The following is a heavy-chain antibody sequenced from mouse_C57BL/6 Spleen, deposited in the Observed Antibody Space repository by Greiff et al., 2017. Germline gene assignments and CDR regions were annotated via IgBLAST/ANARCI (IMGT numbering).Heavy chain of an antibody. CDR2: IYPRDGST. D-gene: IGHD2-5*01. J-gene: IGHJ4*01. CDR3: ASPAYYSNSAMDY. CDR1: GYTFTDHT. V-gene: IGHV1-78*01. Sequence: VQLQQSDAELVKPGASVQISCKVSGYTFTDHTIHWMKQRPEQGLEWIGYIYPRDGSTKYNEKFKGKATLTADKSSSTAYMQLNSLTSEDSAVDFCASPAYYSNSAMDYWGQGTSVTVSS.